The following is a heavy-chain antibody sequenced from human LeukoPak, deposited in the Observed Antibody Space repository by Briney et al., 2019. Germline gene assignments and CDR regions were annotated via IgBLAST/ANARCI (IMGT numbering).Heavy chain of an antibody. CDR1: GGTFSSYA. V-gene: IGHV1-69*05. CDR3: ARAKQEKWELYY. J-gene: IGHJ4*02. CDR2: IIPIFGTA. D-gene: IGHD1-26*01. Sequence: ASVKVSCKASGGTFSSYAISWVRQAPGQGLEWMGGIIPIFGTANYAPKFQGRVTITTDESTSTAYMELSSLRSEDTAVYYCARAKQEKWELYYRGQGTLVTVSS.